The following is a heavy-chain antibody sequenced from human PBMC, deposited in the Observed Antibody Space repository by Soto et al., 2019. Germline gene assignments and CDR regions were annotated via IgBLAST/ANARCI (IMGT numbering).Heavy chain of an antibody. CDR3: ARGHITIFGVVITHYNWFDP. CDR1: GGSFSGYY. J-gene: IGHJ5*02. D-gene: IGHD3-3*01. Sequence: LSLTCAVYGGSFSGYYWSWIRQPPGKGLEWIGEINHSGSTNYNPSLKSRVTISVDTSKNQFSLKLSSVTAADTAVYYCARGHITIFGVVITHYNWFDPWGQGTLVTVSS. CDR2: INHSGST. V-gene: IGHV4-34*01.